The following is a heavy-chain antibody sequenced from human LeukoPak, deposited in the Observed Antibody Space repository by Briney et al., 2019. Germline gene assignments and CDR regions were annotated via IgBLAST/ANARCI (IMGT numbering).Heavy chain of an antibody. D-gene: IGHD3-22*01. Sequence: SETLSLTCSVSGASTTSYYWNWIRQAPGKGLEWIGNIYSDGTTSYSPSLRSRVTISIDTSRNQFSLKLSSVTAADAAVYYCARDTRSYDTSGYYYFDYWGQGALVTVSS. CDR1: GASTTSYY. CDR2: IYSDGTT. J-gene: IGHJ4*02. CDR3: ARDTRSYDTSGYYYFDY. V-gene: IGHV4-59*01.